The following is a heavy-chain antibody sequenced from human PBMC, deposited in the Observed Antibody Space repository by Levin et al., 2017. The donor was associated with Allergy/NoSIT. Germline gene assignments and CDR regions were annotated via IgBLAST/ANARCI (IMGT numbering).Heavy chain of an antibody. CDR2: INPNSGDT. V-gene: IGHV1-2*02. D-gene: IGHD1-1*01. J-gene: IGHJ3*02. CDR1: GYTFTDYY. Sequence: GESLKISCKASGYTFTDYYIHWVRQAPGQGLEWMGWINPNSGDTDYGQKFQGRVTMTRDTSITTAYMELSRLTSDDTAVYYCARPNEWNAGPVYAFDIWGQGTMVTVSS. CDR3: ARPNEWNAGPVYAFDI.